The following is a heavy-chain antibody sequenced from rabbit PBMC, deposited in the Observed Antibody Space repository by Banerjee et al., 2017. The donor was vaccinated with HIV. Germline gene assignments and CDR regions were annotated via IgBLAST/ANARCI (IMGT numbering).Heavy chain of an antibody. V-gene: IGHV1S7*01. J-gene: IGHJ2*01. CDR1: GFSLSTYG. D-gene: IGHD8-1*01. Sequence: QLKESGGGLVQPGGSLKLSCTVSGFSLSTYGVNWVRQAPGKGLEWIGYIDPVFSNAHYASWVNGRFTISSDNAQNTLYLQLNSLTAADTATYFCARAGSSYATGAFDPWGPGTLVTVS. CDR2: IDPVFSNA. CDR3: ARAGSSYATGAFDP.